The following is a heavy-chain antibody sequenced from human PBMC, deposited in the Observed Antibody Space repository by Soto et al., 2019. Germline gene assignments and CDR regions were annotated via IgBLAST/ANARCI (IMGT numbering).Heavy chain of an antibody. Sequence: QVQLVQSGAEVKKPGASVKVSCKASGYTFTNYYVHWVRQAPAQGLELMGMINPSGGSTNYAQKFQGSVTMTRDTSTSTVYMELSSLRSEDTAVYYCARRYSSRWHFDYWGQGTLVTASS. CDR3: ARRYSSRWHFDY. CDR2: INPSGGST. D-gene: IGHD6-13*01. V-gene: IGHV1-46*03. CDR1: GYTFTNYY. J-gene: IGHJ4*02.